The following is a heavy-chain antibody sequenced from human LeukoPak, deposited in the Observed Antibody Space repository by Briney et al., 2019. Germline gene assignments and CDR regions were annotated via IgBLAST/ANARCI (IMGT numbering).Heavy chain of an antibody. Sequence: SETLSLTCTVSGGSISSYYWSWIRQPAGKGLEWIGRIYTSGSTNYSPSLKSRVTMSVDTSKNQFSLKLSSVTAADTAVYYCARHGELRYLDWLLDYWGQGTLVTVSS. J-gene: IGHJ4*02. CDR2: IYTSGST. CDR1: GGSISSYY. CDR3: ARHGELRYLDWLLDY. V-gene: IGHV4-4*07. D-gene: IGHD3-9*01.